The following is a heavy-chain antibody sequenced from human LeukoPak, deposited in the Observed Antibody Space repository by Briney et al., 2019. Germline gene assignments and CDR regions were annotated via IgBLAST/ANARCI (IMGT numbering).Heavy chain of an antibody. V-gene: IGHV1-18*01. D-gene: IGHD2-2*01. J-gene: IGHJ6*03. CDR2: ISAYNGNT. Sequence: GESLKISCKASGYTFTSYGISWVRQAPGQGLEWMGWISAYNGNTNYAQKLQGRVTMTTDTSTSTAYMELRSLRSDDTAVYYCARVHSQVVPAASGGNYYYYYYMDVWGKGTTVTVSS. CDR1: GYTFTSYG. CDR3: ARVHSQVVPAASGGNYYYYYYMDV.